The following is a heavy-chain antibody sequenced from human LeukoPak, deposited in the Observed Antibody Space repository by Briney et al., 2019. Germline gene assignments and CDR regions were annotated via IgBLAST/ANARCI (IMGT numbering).Heavy chain of an antibody. CDR1: GGSISSGSYY. J-gene: IGHJ4*02. V-gene: IGHV4-61*10. D-gene: IGHD5-18*01. CDR2: IYYSGST. Sequence: SETLSLTCTVSGGSISSGSYYWSWIRQPAGKGLEWIGYIYYSGSTNYNPSLKSRVTISVDTSKNQFSLKLSSVTAADTAVYYCARGRYSYGGAVGDYFDYWGQGTLVTVSS. CDR3: ARGRYSYGGAVGDYFDY.